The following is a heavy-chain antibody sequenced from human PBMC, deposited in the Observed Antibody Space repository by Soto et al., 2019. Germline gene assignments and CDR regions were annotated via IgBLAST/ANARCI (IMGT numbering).Heavy chain of an antibody. V-gene: IGHV1-8*01. J-gene: IGHJ6*03. CDR2: MNPNSGNT. CDR1: GYTFTSYD. CDR3: ARSLVYYYYMDV. Sequence: ASVKVSCKASGYTFTSYDINWVRQATGQGLEWMGWMNPNSGNTGYAQKFQGRVTMTRNTSISTAYMELSSLRSEDTAVYYCARSLVYYYYMDVWGKGTTGTVSS.